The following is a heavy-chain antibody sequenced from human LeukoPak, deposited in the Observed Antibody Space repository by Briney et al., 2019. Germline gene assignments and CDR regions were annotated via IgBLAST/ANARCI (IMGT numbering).Heavy chain of an antibody. V-gene: IGHV4-59*04. Sequence: SETLSLTCTVSGGSISSYYWSWIRQPPGKGLEWIASIHYSGNTFYRPSLKSRITIAVDTSKNQFSLKLSSVTAADTAVYYCSRYIRRRPQFDYWGQGTLVTVSS. CDR1: GGSISSYY. J-gene: IGHJ4*02. CDR3: SRYIRRRPQFDY. CDR2: IHYSGNT. D-gene: IGHD5-12*01.